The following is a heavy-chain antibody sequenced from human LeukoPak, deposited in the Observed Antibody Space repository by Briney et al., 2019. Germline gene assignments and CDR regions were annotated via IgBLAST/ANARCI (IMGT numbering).Heavy chain of an antibody. CDR2: ISYDGSNK. J-gene: IGHJ5*02. CDR1: GFTFSSNA. D-gene: IGHD2-15*01. CDR3: ARDGYCSGGSCAENWFDP. Sequence: TGGSLRLSCAASGFTFSSNAMHWVRQAPGKGLEWVAVISYDGSNKYYADSVKGRFTISRDNSKNTLYLQMNSLRAEDTAVYYCARDGYCSGGSCAENWFDPWGQGTLVTVS. V-gene: IGHV3-30-3*01.